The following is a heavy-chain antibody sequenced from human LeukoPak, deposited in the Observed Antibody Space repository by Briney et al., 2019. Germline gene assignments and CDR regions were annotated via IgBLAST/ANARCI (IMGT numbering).Heavy chain of an antibody. CDR2: IYTSGST. Sequence: PSETLSLTCTVSGGSISSYYWSWIRQPAGKGLEWIGRIYTSGSTNYNPSLKSRVTMSVDTSKNQFSLKLSSVTAADTAVYYCARNVLAVAGYYYYYYMDVGGKGPTVTISS. CDR1: GGSISSYY. V-gene: IGHV4-4*07. D-gene: IGHD6-19*01. J-gene: IGHJ6*03. CDR3: ARNVLAVAGYYYYYYMDV.